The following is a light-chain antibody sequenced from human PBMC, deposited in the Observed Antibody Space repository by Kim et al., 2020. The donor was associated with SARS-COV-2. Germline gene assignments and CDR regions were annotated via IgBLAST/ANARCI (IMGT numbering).Light chain of an antibody. V-gene: IGKV3-20*01. CDR2: GAT. CDR3: QQYGSSLYS. Sequence: SLGEGVTLSCRASQSVSSNNLAWYQQKPGQAPRLLIYGATIRATGISDRFSGSGSGTDFTLTISRLEPEDFAVYYCQQYGSSLYSFGQGTKVDIK. CDR1: QSVSSNN. J-gene: IGKJ2*03.